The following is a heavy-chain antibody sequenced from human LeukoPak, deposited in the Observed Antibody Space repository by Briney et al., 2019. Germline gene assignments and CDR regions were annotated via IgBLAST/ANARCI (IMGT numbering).Heavy chain of an antibody. CDR3: AREEGIAVAGVAFYYYYMDV. D-gene: IGHD6-19*01. J-gene: IGHJ6*03. Sequence: SGGSLRLSCAAFGFIFDDYGMSWVRQAPGKGLEWVSGINWNGGSTGYADSVKGRFTISRDNAKNSLYLQMNSLRAEDTALYYCAREEGIAVAGVAFYYYYMDVWGKGTTVTVSS. V-gene: IGHV3-20*04. CDR1: GFIFDDYG. CDR2: INWNGGST.